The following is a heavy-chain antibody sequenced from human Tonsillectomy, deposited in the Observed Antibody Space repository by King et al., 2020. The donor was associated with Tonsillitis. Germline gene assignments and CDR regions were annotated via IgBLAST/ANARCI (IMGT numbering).Heavy chain of an antibody. CDR2: IYSGGNT. CDR1: GFTVTSNY. V-gene: IGHV3-53*01. J-gene: IGHJ4*02. D-gene: IGHD4-17*01. Sequence: VQLVESGGGFIQPGGSLRLSCAASGFTVTSNYMTWVRQAPGKGLEWVSVIYSGGNTYYADSVKGRFTISRDNSKNTLYLQMNSLRAEDTAVYYCARDLYGDYVFDYWGQGTLVTVSS. CDR3: ARDLYGDYVFDY.